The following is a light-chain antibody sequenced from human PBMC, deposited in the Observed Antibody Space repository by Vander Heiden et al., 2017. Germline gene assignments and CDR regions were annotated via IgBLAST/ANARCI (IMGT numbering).Light chain of an antibody. CDR1: QSLLHSNGYNY. Sequence: DIVMNQSPLSLPVTPGEPASISCRSSQSLLHSNGYNYLDWYLQKPGQSPQLQIYLNRNRASAVTDRCSGRGSGTDLKISISRVEDVDVCVYLCVQPLPVPTFGHGTSLEIK. J-gene: IGKJ5*01. CDR2: LNR. CDR3: VQPLPVPT. V-gene: IGKV2-28*01.